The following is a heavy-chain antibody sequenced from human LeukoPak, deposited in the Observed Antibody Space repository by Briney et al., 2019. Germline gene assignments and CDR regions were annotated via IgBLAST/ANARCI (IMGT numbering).Heavy chain of an antibody. Sequence: SETLSLTCTVSGGLISSSDYYWGWIRQPPGKGLGWIGGIYYGGSTYYNPSLKSRVTISVDTSMKQFSLKLSFVNTADTAVYYCERALGYCSGGSCTRGYNWFDPWGQGPLVTVPS. J-gene: IGHJ5*02. D-gene: IGHD2-15*01. V-gene: IGHV4-39*01. CDR3: ERALGYCSGGSCTRGYNWFDP. CDR2: IYYGGST. CDR1: GGLISSSDYY.